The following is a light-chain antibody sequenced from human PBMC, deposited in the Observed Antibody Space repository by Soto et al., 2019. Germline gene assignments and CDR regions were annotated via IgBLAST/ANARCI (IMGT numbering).Light chain of an antibody. CDR2: DVT. Sequence: QSVLTQPASVSGSPGQSITISCTGTSVGIGGYNFVSWYQQHPGKAPKLMFYDVTNRPSGVSNRFSGSKSGNTASLTISGLQAEDEAVYYCSSYTSTNTVVFGGGTKLTVL. CDR3: SSYTSTNTVV. J-gene: IGLJ2*01. CDR1: SVGIGGYNF. V-gene: IGLV2-14*03.